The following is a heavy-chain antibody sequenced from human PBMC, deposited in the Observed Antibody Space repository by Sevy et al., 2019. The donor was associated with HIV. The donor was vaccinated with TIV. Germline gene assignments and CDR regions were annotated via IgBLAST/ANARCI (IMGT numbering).Heavy chain of an antibody. J-gene: IGHJ4*02. CDR2: IKQDGSEK. V-gene: IGHV3-7*01. D-gene: IGHD3-22*01. CDR3: VRPYRTDPFYYSGSGGYYYPSYFDY. Sequence: GGSLRLSCAASGFTFSNYWMSWVRQAPGKGLEWVANIKQDGSEKYYVDSVKGRFTISRDNAKNSLYLQMNSLRAEDTAVYYCVRPYRTDPFYYSGSGGYYYPSYFDYWGQGTLVTVSS. CDR1: GFTFSNYW.